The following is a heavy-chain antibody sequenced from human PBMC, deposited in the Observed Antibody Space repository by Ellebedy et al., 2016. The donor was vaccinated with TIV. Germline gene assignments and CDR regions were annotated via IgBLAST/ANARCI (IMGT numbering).Heavy chain of an antibody. Sequence: SLKISXAASGFTFANYTMHWVRQAPGKGLEWVSGISWDSVTIGCADSVKGRFSMSRDNAKNSLYLQMNSLRVEDTALYYCASSGVTGLDAFDTWGQGTMVTVSS. CDR1: GFTFANYT. CDR2: ISWDSVTI. D-gene: IGHD5-18*01. CDR3: ASSGVTGLDAFDT. V-gene: IGHV3-9*01. J-gene: IGHJ3*02.